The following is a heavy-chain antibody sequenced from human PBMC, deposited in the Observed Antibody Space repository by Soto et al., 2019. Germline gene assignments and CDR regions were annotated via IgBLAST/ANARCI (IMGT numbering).Heavy chain of an antibody. D-gene: IGHD3-16*01. Sequence: PSETLSLTCTVSGNSISSYYWSWIRQPPGKGLEWIGYVHYIGSTNYNPSLKSRVTISINTSKNQFSLKLTSVTAADTAVYYCARWRFEGYNWFDPWGQGTLVTVSS. CDR1: GNSISSYY. CDR2: VHYIGST. J-gene: IGHJ5*02. CDR3: ARWRFEGYNWFDP. V-gene: IGHV4-59*01.